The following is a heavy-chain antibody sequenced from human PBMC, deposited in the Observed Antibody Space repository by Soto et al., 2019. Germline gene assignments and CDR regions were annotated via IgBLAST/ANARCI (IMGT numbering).Heavy chain of an antibody. CDR2: IYSGGST. CDR3: ARGQQLAEAGAPDYYYGMDV. V-gene: IGHV3-66*01. Sequence: EVQLVESGGGLVQPGGSLRLSCAASGFTVSSNYMSWVRQAPGKGLEWVSVIYSGGSTYYADSVKGRFTISRDNSKNTLYLQMNSLRAEDTAVYYCARGQQLAEAGAPDYYYGMDVWGQGTTVTVSS. J-gene: IGHJ6*02. D-gene: IGHD6-13*01. CDR1: GFTVSSNY.